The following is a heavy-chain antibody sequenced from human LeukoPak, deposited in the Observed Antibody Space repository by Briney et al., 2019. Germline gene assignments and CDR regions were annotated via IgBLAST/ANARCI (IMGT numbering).Heavy chain of an antibody. Sequence: GGSLRLSCAASGFTFSSYAMSGVRQAPRKGLEWVSTIGGSGISTYYADSVKGRFTISRDTSKNTLSLQMDSLRAEDTAVYYCAKDGPTVVSPHDYWGQGTLVTVSS. CDR2: IGGSGIST. CDR3: AKDGPTVVSPHDY. CDR1: GFTFSSYA. D-gene: IGHD4-23*01. J-gene: IGHJ4*02. V-gene: IGHV3-23*01.